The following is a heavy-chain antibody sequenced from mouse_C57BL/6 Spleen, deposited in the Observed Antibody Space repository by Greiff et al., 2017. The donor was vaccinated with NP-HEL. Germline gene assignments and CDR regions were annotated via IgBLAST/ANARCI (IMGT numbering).Heavy chain of an antibody. V-gene: IGHV1-76*01. D-gene: IGHD2-3*01. CDR1: GYTFTDYY. J-gene: IGHJ2*01. Sequence: QVQLKQSGAELVRPGASVKLSCKASGYTFTDYYINWVKQRPGQGLEWIARIYPGSGNTYYNEKFKGKATLTAEKSSSTAYMQLSSLTSEDSAVYFCARSRDGYYDFFDYWGQGTTLTVSS. CDR3: ARSRDGYYDFFDY. CDR2: IYPGSGNT.